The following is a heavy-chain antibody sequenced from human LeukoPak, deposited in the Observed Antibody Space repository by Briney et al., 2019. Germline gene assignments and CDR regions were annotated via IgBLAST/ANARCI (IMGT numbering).Heavy chain of an antibody. D-gene: IGHD5-12*01. CDR1: GGCISSYY. CDR2: IYYSGST. CDR3: ARGVAYWYFDL. J-gene: IGHJ2*01. V-gene: IGHV4-59*12. Sequence: SETLSLTCTVSGGCISSYYWSWIRQPPGRGLEWIGYIYYSGSTNYNPSLKSRVTISVDTSKNQFSLKLSSVTAADTAVYYCARGVAYWYFDLWGRGTLVTVSS.